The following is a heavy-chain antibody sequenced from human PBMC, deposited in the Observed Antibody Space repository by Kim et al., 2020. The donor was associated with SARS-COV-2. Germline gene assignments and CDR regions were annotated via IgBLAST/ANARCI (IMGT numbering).Heavy chain of an antibody. CDR1: GGSISSYY. Sequence: SETLSLTCTVSGGSISSYYWSWIRQPPGKGLEWIGYIYYSGSTNYNPSLKSRVTISVDTSKNQFSLKLSSVTAADTAVYYCASSPQSSGYPYYYYYGMDVWGQGTTVTVSS. CDR3: ASSPQSSGYPYYYYYGMDV. CDR2: IYYSGST. V-gene: IGHV4-59*08. J-gene: IGHJ6*02. D-gene: IGHD3-22*01.